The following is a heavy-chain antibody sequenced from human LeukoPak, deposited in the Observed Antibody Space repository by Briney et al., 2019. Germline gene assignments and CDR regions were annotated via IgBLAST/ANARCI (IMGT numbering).Heavy chain of an antibody. Sequence: PSETLSLTCTVSGGSISSYYWSWIRQPPWKGLEWIGYIYYSGSTNYNPSLKSRVTISVDTSKNQFPLKLSSVTAADTAVYYCARRRGYSYDYWGQGTLVTVSS. J-gene: IGHJ4*02. V-gene: IGHV4-59*08. CDR3: ARRRGYSYDY. CDR1: GGSISSYY. D-gene: IGHD5-18*01. CDR2: IYYSGST.